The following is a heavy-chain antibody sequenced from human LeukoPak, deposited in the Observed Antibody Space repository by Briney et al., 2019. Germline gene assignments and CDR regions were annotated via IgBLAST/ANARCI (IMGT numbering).Heavy chain of an antibody. J-gene: IGHJ3*02. CDR2: ISGSGGNT. CDR1: GFAFSSYA. CDR3: ARDWPSEWQHLPDYDAVDI. D-gene: IGHD6-13*01. V-gene: IGHV3-23*01. Sequence: GGSLRLSCAASGFAFSSYAMSWVRQPPGKGLNWVSSISGSGGNTFYADSVKGRFTISRDNSKNTLYLQMNSLRAEDTAVYYCARDWPSEWQHLPDYDAVDIWGQGTMVTVSS.